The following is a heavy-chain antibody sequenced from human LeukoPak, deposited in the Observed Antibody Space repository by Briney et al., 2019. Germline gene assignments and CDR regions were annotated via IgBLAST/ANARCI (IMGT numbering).Heavy chain of an antibody. V-gene: IGHV4-34*01. J-gene: IGHJ4*02. D-gene: IGHD2-15*01. CDR2: INNRGSS. Sequence: PSETLSLTCGVFGGSFSGYYWTWLRQPPGKGLEWIGQINNRGSSHYNPSLRSRVTISVDTSKTLFSLKLTSVTAADTAVYYCARDKFCSDTGSCNIGLFDFWGQGALVTVSS. CDR3: ARDKFCSDTGSCNIGLFDF. CDR1: GGSFSGYY.